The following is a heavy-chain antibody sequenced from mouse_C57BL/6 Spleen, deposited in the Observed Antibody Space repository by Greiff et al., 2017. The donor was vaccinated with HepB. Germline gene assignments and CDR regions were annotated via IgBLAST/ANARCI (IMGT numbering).Heavy chain of an antibody. J-gene: IGHJ3*01. D-gene: IGHD2-3*01. V-gene: IGHV1-22*01. CDR3: AKGLLRFFAY. CDR1: GYTFTDYN. CDR2: INPNNGGT. Sequence: LVKPGASVKMSCKASGYTFTDYNMHWVKQSHGKSLEWIGYINPNNGGTSYNQKFKGKATLTVNKSSSTAYMELRSLTSEDSAVYYCAKGLLRFFAYWGQGTLVTVSA.